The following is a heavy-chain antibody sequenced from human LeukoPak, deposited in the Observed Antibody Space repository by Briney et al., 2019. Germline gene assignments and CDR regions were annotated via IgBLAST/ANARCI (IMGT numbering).Heavy chain of an antibody. D-gene: IGHD1-26*01. J-gene: IGHJ6*03. Sequence: RTSETLSLTCTVSGGSISSYYWSWIRQPAGKGLEWIGRIYTSGSTNYNPSLKSRVTMSVDTSKNQFSLKLSSVTAADTAVYYCARGELRYYYYYMDVWGKGTTVTVSS. CDR2: IYTSGST. CDR3: ARGELRYYYYYMDV. CDR1: GGSISSYY. V-gene: IGHV4-4*07.